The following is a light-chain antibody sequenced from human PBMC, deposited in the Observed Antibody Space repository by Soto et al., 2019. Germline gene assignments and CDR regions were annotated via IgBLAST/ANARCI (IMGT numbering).Light chain of an antibody. CDR2: DVS. Sequence: QSALTQPASVSGSPGQSITISCTGTSSDVGGYNYVSWYQQHPGKAPKLMIYDVSDRPSGVSNRFSASKSGNTASLTISGLQAEDEADYYCRSYTSSSTPWVFATVTRSPT. CDR1: SSDVGGYNY. V-gene: IGLV2-14*03. CDR3: RSYTSSSTPWV. J-gene: IGLJ1*01.